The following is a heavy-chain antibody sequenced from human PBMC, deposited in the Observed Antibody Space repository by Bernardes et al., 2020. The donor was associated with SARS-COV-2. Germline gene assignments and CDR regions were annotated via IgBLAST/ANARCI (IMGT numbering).Heavy chain of an antibody. CDR3: ARAGYDDSRDYRIDY. J-gene: IGHJ4*01. D-gene: IGHD4-17*01. V-gene: IGHV3-33*01. CDR1: GFTFSNYG. Sequence: GGSLRLSCAASGFTFSNYGFHWVRQPPGKGLDWVAIIWYNGKNKYYADSVKGRFTISRDNSRNTVYLEMNSLRAEDTGVYYCARAGYDDSRDYRIDYGGQRTRVNGSS. CDR2: IWYNGKNK.